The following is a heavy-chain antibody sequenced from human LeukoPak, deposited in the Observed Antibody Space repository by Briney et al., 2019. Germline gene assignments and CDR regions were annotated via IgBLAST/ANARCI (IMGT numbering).Heavy chain of an antibody. V-gene: IGHV3-20*04. CDR3: AREWELRKTYNWFDP. CDR2: ISWNGRNT. D-gene: IGHD1-26*01. Sequence: GGSLRLSCAASGFTFDDYDLNWVRQAPGKGLEWVSGISWNGRNTAYAESLKGRFTISRDNAKNSLYLQMNSLRAEDTAVYYCAREWELRKTYNWFDPWGQGTLVTVSS. J-gene: IGHJ5*02. CDR1: GFTFDDYD.